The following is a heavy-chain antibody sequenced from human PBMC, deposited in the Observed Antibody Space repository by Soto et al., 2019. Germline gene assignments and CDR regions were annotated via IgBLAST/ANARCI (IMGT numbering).Heavy chain of an antibody. V-gene: IGHV3-33*01. CDR3: ARGSLYCSTTSCSYGMDV. CDR2: IWFDGNNE. CDR1: GFTFSDYG. D-gene: IGHD2-2*01. Sequence: SLRLSCAASGFTFSDYGMHWVRQAPGEGLQWVAVIWFDGNNEHYADSVKGRFTISRDNSKSTLYLQMYSLRAGDTAVYYCARGSLYCSTTSCSYGMDVWGQGTTVTVSS. J-gene: IGHJ6*02.